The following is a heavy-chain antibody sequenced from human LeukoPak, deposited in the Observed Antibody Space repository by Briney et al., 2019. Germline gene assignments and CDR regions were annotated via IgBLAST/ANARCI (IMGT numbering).Heavy chain of an antibody. J-gene: IGHJ5*02. CDR1: GGSFSGYY. CDR2: INHSGST. D-gene: IGHD2-2*01. Sequence: SETLSLTCAVYGGSFSGYYWSWIRQPPGKGLEWIGEINHSGSTSYNPSLKSRVTISVDTSKNQFSLKLSSVTAADTAVYYCARAQPKYCSSTSCYHPNWFDPWGQGTLVTVSS. V-gene: IGHV4-34*01. CDR3: ARAQPKYCSSTSCYHPNWFDP.